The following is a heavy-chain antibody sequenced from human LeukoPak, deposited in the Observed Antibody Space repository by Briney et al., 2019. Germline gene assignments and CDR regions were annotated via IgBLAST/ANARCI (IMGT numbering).Heavy chain of an antibody. V-gene: IGHV4-31*03. CDR2: IYYSGST. Sequence: SETLSLTCTVRGVSLSSDKYYWSWIRQRPGKGLEWIGHIYYSGSTSFNPSLKSRASMSVDASKSQFSLKLTSVTAADTAVYYCATPYCGTISCLDVFDVWGQGTVVTVSS. J-gene: IGHJ3*01. CDR1: GVSLSSDKYY. D-gene: IGHD2-2*01. CDR3: ATPYCGTISCLDVFDV.